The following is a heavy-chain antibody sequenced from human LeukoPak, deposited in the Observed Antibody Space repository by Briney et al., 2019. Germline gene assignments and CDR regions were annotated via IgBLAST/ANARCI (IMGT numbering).Heavy chain of an antibody. D-gene: IGHD3-10*01. J-gene: IGHJ4*02. Sequence: GGSLRLSCIGSGFTFSTHWMSWVRQAPGKGLEWGANIGEDGSEIYYVDSVKGRFTIFRDNAENSVYLQMNSLRDEDTAVYYCARGWSYHDSWGQGTLVTVSS. V-gene: IGHV3-7*04. CDR2: IGEDGSEI. CDR3: ARGWSYHDS. CDR1: GFTFSTHW.